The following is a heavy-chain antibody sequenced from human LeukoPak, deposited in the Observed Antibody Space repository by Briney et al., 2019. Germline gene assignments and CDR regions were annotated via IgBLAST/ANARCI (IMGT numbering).Heavy chain of an antibody. CDR2: IKENGSEK. Sequence: GGSLRLSCSASGFPFSTYWMGWVRQAPGKGLEGVANIKENGSEKYYGDSVKGRFTNSRDRAKNSLYMQMNSLRAEDTAVYDCARDSSGYQWGQGPLVTVSS. CDR3: ARDSSGYQ. V-gene: IGHV3-7*01. CDR1: GFPFSTYW. J-gene: IGHJ4*02. D-gene: IGHD3-22*01.